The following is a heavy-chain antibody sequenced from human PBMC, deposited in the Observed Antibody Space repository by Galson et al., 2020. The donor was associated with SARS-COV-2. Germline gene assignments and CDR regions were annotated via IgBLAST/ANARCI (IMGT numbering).Heavy chain of an antibody. CDR3: ARGDTAMVTRYYYYMDV. D-gene: IGHD5-18*01. CDR2: INPSGGST. CDR1: GYTFTSYY. J-gene: IGHJ6*03. V-gene: IGHV1-46*01. Sequence: ASVKVSCKASGYTFTSYYMHWVRQAPGQGLEWMGIINPSGGSTSYAQKFQGRVTMTRDTSTSTVYMELSSLRSEDTAVYYCARGDTAMVTRYYYYMDVWGKGTTVIVSS.